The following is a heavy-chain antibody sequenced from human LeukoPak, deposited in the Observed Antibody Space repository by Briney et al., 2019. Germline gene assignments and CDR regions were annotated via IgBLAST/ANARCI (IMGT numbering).Heavy chain of an antibody. D-gene: IGHD6-13*01. CDR3: AKLIAAAGDY. V-gene: IGHV3-23*01. CDR1: GFTFSTYA. Sequence: GGSLRLSCAASGFTFSTYAMSWVRQAPGKGLEWVSAIGGSSSNTYYADSVKGRFTISRDNSQNTLYLQMNSLRAEDTAVYYCAKLIAAAGDYWGQGTLFTVSS. CDR2: IGGSSSNT. J-gene: IGHJ4*02.